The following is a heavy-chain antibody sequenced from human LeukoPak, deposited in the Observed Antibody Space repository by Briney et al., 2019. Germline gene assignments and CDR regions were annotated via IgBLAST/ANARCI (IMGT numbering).Heavy chain of an antibody. CDR2: ISSSSSYI. CDR1: GFTFSSYW. J-gene: IGHJ6*03. CDR3: ARALGYSSGWPYYYYYYMDV. V-gene: IGHV3-21*01. D-gene: IGHD6-19*01. Sequence: GGSLRLSCAASGFTFSSYWMSWVRQAPGKGLEWVSSISSSSSYIYYADSVKGRFTISRDNAKNSLYLQMNSLRAEDTAVYYCARALGYSSGWPYYYYYYMDVWGKGTTVTVSS.